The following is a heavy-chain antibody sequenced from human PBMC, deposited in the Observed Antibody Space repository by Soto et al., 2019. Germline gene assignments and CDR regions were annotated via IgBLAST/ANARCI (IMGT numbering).Heavy chain of an antibody. J-gene: IGHJ3*02. Sequence: ASVKVSCKASGYTFTSYYMHWVRQAPGQGLEWMGIINPSGGSTSYAQKFQGRVTMTRDTSTSTVYMELSSLRSEDTAVYYCARDGEFLYWDIVVVVAATYAFDIWGQGTMGTVSS. CDR2: INPSGGST. CDR3: ARDGEFLYWDIVVVVAATYAFDI. CDR1: GYTFTSYY. D-gene: IGHD2-15*01. V-gene: IGHV1-46*03.